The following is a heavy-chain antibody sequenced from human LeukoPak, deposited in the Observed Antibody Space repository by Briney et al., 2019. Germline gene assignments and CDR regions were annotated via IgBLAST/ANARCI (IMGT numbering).Heavy chain of an antibody. CDR2: ISSNGDST. D-gene: IGHD3-22*01. Sequence: GGSLRLSCSASGFTFRTYAMHWVRQAPGKGLEYVSAISSNGDSTYYADSVKGRFTISRDNSRNTVYLQMNSLRAEDTAVYYCARVYYDSSGYYYYFDYWGQGTLVTVSS. V-gene: IGHV3-64*04. J-gene: IGHJ4*02. CDR1: GFTFRTYA. CDR3: ARVYYDSSGYYYYFDY.